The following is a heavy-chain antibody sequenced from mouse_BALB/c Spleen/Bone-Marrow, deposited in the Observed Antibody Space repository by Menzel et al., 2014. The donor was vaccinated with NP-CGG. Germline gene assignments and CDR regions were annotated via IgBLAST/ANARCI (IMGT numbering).Heavy chain of an antibody. CDR3: ARWEYYAMDY. J-gene: IGHJ4*01. D-gene: IGHD4-1*01. Sequence: EVQVVESGAELVKPGASVKLSCTASGFNIKDTYMHWVKLRPEQGLEWIGRIDPANGNTKYDPKFQGKATITADTSSNTAYLQLSSLTSEDTAVYYCARWEYYAMDYWGQGTSVTVSS. CDR2: IDPANGNT. CDR1: GFNIKDTY. V-gene: IGHV14-3*02.